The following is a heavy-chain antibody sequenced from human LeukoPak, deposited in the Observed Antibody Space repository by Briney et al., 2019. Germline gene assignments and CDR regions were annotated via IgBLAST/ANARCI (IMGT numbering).Heavy chain of an antibody. D-gene: IGHD1-26*01. V-gene: IGHV4-4*07. Sequence: PSETLSLTCTVSGASIRNNYWSWIRQPAGKGLEWIGRIYTSGTTTYNPSLESRVTMSVDTSKNQFSLNLSSVTAADTAVYYCARDVPSAFSGTYVDVWGQGTTVTVSS. J-gene: IGHJ6*02. CDR2: IYTSGTT. CDR3: ARDVPSAFSGTYVDV. CDR1: GASIRNNY.